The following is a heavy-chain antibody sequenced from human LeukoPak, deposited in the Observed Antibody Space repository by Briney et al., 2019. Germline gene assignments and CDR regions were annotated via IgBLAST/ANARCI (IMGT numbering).Heavy chain of an antibody. V-gene: IGHV3-23*01. J-gene: IGHJ4*02. CDR2: ISGSGGST. Sequence: PGGSLRLSCAASGFTFSSYAMSWVRQAPGKGLEWVSAISGSGGSTYYADSVKGRFTISRDNSKNTLYLQMNSLRAEDTAVHYCAKRVTWMGEVYFDYWGQGTLVTVSS. CDR3: AKRVTWMGEVYFDY. D-gene: IGHD3-16*01. CDR1: GFTFSSYA.